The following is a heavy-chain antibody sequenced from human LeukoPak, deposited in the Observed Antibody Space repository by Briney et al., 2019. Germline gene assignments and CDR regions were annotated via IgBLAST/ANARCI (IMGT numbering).Heavy chain of an antibody. CDR1: GFTVSSNY. D-gene: IGHD3-10*01. Sequence: GGSLRLSCAASGFTVSSNYISWVRQAPGKGLECVSVSYSGGSTDYADSVKGRFTISRDNSKNTLYLQMNSLRAEDTAVYYCARGVIRGIDAFDIWGQGTMVTVSS. CDR3: ARGVIRGIDAFDI. CDR2: SYSGGST. V-gene: IGHV3-66*02. J-gene: IGHJ3*02.